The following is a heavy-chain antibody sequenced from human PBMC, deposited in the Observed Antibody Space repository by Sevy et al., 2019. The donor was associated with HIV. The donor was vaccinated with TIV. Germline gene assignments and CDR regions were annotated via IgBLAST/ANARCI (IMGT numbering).Heavy chain of an antibody. CDR2: IIPIFGKK. D-gene: IGHD3-10*01. CDR3: ARPSYGSGGGYQNYFYYYGMDD. V-gene: IGHV1-69*13. Sequence: ASVKVSCKASGGTFSSFALSWVRQAPGQGLEWMGGIIPIFGKKKYAQKFQGRVTIIADESTSTAYMELSSLGSEETVVYYCARPSYGSGGGYQNYFYYYGMDDWGPGTTVTVSS. J-gene: IGHJ6*02. CDR1: GGTFSSFA.